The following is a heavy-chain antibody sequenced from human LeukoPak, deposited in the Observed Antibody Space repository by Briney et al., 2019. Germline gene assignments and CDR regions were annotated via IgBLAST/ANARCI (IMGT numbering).Heavy chain of an antibody. D-gene: IGHD1-26*01. CDR1: GYTFTAYW. CDR2: IHPGDSDT. CDR3: GRHQHSGSYGAFAI. J-gene: IGHJ3*02. V-gene: IGHV5-51*01. Sequence: PGESLKISCQGSGYTFTAYWIGWVRQMPGKGLEWVGIIHPGDSDTRYSPSFQGQVTISADKSITTAYLQWSSLKASDTAMYYCGRHQHSGSYGAFAIWGQGTMVTVSS.